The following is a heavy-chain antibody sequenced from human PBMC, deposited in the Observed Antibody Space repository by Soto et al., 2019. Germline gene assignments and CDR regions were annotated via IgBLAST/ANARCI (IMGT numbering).Heavy chain of an antibody. CDR1: GFPFGENA. D-gene: IGHD5-12*01. V-gene: IGHV3-30*09. J-gene: IGHJ4*02. Sequence: PGGSLRLSCAASGFPFGENAMSWVRQAPGKGLEWLTVISNDENIKQDSVRGRFAIARDNSKNTLYLHLTSLRAEDTAIYYCARGLRGVLDYWGQGTLVTVSS. CDR2: ISNDENIK. CDR3: ARGLRGVLDY.